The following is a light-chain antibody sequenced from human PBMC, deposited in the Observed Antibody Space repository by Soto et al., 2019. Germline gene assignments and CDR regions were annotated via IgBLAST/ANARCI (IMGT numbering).Light chain of an antibody. CDR3: QQYNNWPPKT. J-gene: IGKJ1*01. CDR2: AAS. V-gene: IGKV3-15*01. CDR1: QSVSSN. Sequence: EIVLTQSPGTQSLSPGERATLSCRASQSVSSNLAWYQQKPGQAPRLLIYAASTRATGIPARFSGSGSGTEFTLTISSLQSEDFAVYYCQQYNNWPPKTFGQGTKVDIK.